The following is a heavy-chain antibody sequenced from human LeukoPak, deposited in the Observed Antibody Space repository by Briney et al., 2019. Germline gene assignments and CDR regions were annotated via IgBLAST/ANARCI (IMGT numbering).Heavy chain of an antibody. D-gene: IGHD5-24*01. Sequence: SETLSLTCTVSGGSISSGDYYWSWIRQPPGKGLEWIGSIYYSGTTYYNPSLASRVTIFVDTSKNQFSLRLSSVTAADTAVYYCARRDQAIDYWGQGTLVTVSS. J-gene: IGHJ4*02. CDR3: ARRDQAIDY. V-gene: IGHV4-39*01. CDR1: GGSISSGDYY. CDR2: IYYSGTT.